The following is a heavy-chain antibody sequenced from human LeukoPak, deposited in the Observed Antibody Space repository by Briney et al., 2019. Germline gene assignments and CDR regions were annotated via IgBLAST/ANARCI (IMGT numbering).Heavy chain of an antibody. CDR1: GGSINSGSYY. J-gene: IGHJ4*02. V-gene: IGHV4-61*01. CDR3: ARASDFWSGYRDGGRYFDY. D-gene: IGHD3-3*01. Sequence: PSQTLSLTCTVSGGSINSGSYYWSWIRQPPGKGLEWIGYIYYSGSTNYNPSLKSRVTISVDTSKNQFSLQLSSVTAADTAVYYCARASDFWSGYRDGGRYFDYWGQGTLVTVSS. CDR2: IYYSGST.